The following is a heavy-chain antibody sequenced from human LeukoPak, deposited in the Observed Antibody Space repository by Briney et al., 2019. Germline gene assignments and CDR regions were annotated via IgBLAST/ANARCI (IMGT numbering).Heavy chain of an antibody. Sequence: ASVKVSCKASGYTFTNYYLHWVRQAPGQGLEWMGIIPPSGGSTAYAQKFQGRVTMTRDTSTSTVYMELSSLRSEDTAVYYCARDSTTSSLADPWGQGTLVTVSS. J-gene: IGHJ5*02. V-gene: IGHV1-46*01. CDR1: GYTFTNYY. CDR3: ARDSTTSSLADP. D-gene: IGHD2-2*01. CDR2: IPPSGGST.